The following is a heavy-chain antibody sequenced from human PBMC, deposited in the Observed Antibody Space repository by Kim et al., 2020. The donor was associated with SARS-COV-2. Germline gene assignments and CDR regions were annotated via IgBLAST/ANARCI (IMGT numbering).Heavy chain of an antibody. J-gene: IGHJ5*02. CDR3: ARHPPWAADKGGFDP. Sequence: SETLSLTCTVSGASVTSSNFFWAWIRQPPGTGLEWIASFVDSGSTYYNPSLNSRVATSVDTSKNQFSLKLSSVTAADTAIYYCARHPPWAADKGGFDPWGQGSLVTVSS. V-gene: IGHV4-39*01. D-gene: IGHD6-13*01. CDR1: GASVTSSNFF. CDR2: FVDSGST.